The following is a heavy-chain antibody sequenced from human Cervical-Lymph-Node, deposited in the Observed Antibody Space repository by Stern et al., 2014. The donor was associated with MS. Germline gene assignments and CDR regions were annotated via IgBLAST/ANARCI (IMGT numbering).Heavy chain of an antibody. CDR1: GGTFSSYA. CDR2: MIPIFGTA. J-gene: IGHJ3*02. Sequence: VQLVESGAEVKKPGSSVKVSCKASGGTFSSYAISLVRQAPGQGLEWMGGMIPIFGTANYAQKFQGRVTITAEKSTSTAYMELSSLRSEDTAVYYCARPTPPSDYGGNRFDDAFDIWGQGTMVTVSS. D-gene: IGHD4-23*01. CDR3: ARPTPPSDYGGNRFDDAFDI. V-gene: IGHV1-69*06.